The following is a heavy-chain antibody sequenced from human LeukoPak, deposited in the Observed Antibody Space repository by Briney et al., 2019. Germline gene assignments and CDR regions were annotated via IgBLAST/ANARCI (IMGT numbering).Heavy chain of an antibody. Sequence: PSETLSLTCSVSGAAITSAYWSWIRQSPGKGLEWIGYGFYSGVTNHSPSLKSRVTIAVDTSKNHCSLEVTSVTAADTAVYYCARDAAHSAGVYDYWGRGILVTVSS. CDR3: ARDAAHSAGVYDY. D-gene: IGHD2-21*01. CDR2: GFYSGVT. V-gene: IGHV4-59*13. J-gene: IGHJ4*02. CDR1: GAAITSAY.